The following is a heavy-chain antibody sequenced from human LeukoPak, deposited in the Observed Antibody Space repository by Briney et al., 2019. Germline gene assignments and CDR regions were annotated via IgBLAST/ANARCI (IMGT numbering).Heavy chain of an antibody. CDR2: IIPILGIA. J-gene: IGHJ6*02. CDR1: GGTFSSYA. CDR3: ASGGLLDYYYYGMDV. D-gene: IGHD1-26*01. Sequence: ASVKVSCKASGGTFSSYAISWVRQAPGQGLEWVGRIIPILGIANYAQKFQGRVTITADKSTSTAYMELSSLRSEDTAVYYCASGGLLDYYYYGMDVWGQGTTVTVSS. V-gene: IGHV1-69*04.